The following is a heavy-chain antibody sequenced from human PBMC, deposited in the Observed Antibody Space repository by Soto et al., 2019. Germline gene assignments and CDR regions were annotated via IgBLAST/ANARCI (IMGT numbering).Heavy chain of an antibody. Sequence: QVQLEQSGDEVKKPGASVKVSCKASGYIFVNYGIAWVRQAPGQGLEWLGWISPYTGNTYYATKGQGGLNLTTDTSTSTALMELGSLTSADTAVYYCAMVDLYVTPAPQDVWGQGTTVTVSS. J-gene: IGHJ6*02. V-gene: IGHV1-18*01. CDR1: GYIFVNYG. CDR2: ISPYTGNT. D-gene: IGHD3-16*01. CDR3: AMVDLYVTPAPQDV.